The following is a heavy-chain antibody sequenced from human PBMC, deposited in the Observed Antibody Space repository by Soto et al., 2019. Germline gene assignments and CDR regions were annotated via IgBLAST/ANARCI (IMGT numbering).Heavy chain of an antibody. J-gene: IGHJ5*02. CDR1: GGSISSGGYY. V-gene: IGHV4-31*03. Sequence: SETLSLTCTVSGGSISSGGYYWSWIRQHPGKGLEWIGYIYYSGSTYYNPSLKSRVTISVDTSKNQFSLKLSSVTAADTAVYYCTRGFDWLFPNWFDPWGQGTLVTVSS. CDR2: IYYSGST. CDR3: TRGFDWLFPNWFDP. D-gene: IGHD3-9*01.